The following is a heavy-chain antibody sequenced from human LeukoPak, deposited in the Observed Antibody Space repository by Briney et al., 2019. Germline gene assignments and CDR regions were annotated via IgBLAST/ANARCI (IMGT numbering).Heavy chain of an antibody. V-gene: IGHV3-23*01. Sequence: PGGSLRLSCTASGFTSSDYVMNWVRQAPGKGLEWVSVISNADAYTSYTGSVKGRFTISRDNSKDTLYLQMNDLRAEDTAVYYCVKDGPITGIYLCAWGQGTLVTVSS. D-gene: IGHD1-1*01. J-gene: IGHJ5*02. CDR3: VKDGPITGIYLCA. CDR1: GFTSSDYV. CDR2: ISNADAYT.